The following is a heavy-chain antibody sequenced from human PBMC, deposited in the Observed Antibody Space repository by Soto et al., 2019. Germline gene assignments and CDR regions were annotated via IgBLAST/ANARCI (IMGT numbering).Heavy chain of an antibody. CDR2: INHSGST. Sequence: SETLSLTCAVYGGSFSGYYWSWIRQPPGKGLEWIGEINHSGSTNYNPSLKSRVTISVDTSKNQFSLKLSSVTAADTAVYYCASSKDGEGRNYYGMDVWGQGTTVTVSS. J-gene: IGHJ6*02. V-gene: IGHV4-34*01. CDR1: GGSFSGYY. CDR3: ASSKDGEGRNYYGMDV. D-gene: IGHD2-2*01.